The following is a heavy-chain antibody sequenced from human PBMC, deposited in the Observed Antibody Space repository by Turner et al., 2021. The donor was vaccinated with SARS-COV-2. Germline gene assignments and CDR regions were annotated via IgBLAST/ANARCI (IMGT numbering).Heavy chain of an antibody. CDR1: GFTFSSYA. Sequence: QVQLVESGGGVVQPGRSLRLSCAASGFTFSSYAMHWVRQAPGKGLEWVAVMSYDGSNKYYADSVKGRFTISRDNSKNTLYLQMNSLRAEDTAVYYCARDSPYCTNGVCYTSYYGMDVWGQGTTVTVSS. CDR3: ARDSPYCTNGVCYTSYYGMDV. J-gene: IGHJ6*02. CDR2: MSYDGSNK. V-gene: IGHV3-30*04. D-gene: IGHD2-8*01.